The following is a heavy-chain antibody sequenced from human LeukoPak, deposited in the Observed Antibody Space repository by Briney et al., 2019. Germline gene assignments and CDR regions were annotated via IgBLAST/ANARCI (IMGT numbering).Heavy chain of an antibody. D-gene: IGHD1-26*01. CDR3: AKEPYSGSYWPFRD. CDR2: RRYDGSNK. CDR1: GFTFSSYG. V-gene: IGHV3-30*02. J-gene: IGHJ4*02. Sequence: GGSLRLSCAASGFTFSSYGMHWVRQAPGKGLEWVAFRRYDGSNKFYADSVKGRFTISRDNSKNTLYLQMNSLRVEDTAVYYCAKEPYSGSYWPFRDWGQGTLVTVSS.